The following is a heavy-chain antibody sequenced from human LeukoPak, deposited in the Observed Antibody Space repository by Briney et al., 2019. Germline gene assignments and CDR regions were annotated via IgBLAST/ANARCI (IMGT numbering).Heavy chain of an antibody. D-gene: IGHD1-1*01. CDR3: ATTTIRLGY. Sequence: SETLSLTCAVYGGSFSGYYWSWIRQPPGKGLEWIEGINHSGSTNYNPSLKSRVTISVDTSKNQLSLKLSSVTAADTAVYYCATTTIRLGYWGQGTLVTVSS. CDR2: INHSGST. CDR1: GGSFSGYY. V-gene: IGHV4-34*01. J-gene: IGHJ4*02.